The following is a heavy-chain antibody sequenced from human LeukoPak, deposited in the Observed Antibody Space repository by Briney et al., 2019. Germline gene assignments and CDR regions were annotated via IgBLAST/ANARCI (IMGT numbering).Heavy chain of an antibody. CDR3: ARPYYGSGTNWFDP. CDR1: GGSISSYY. V-gene: IGHV4-59*12. J-gene: IGHJ5*02. CDR2: IYYSGST. D-gene: IGHD3-10*01. Sequence: PSETLSLTCTVSGGSISSYYWSWIRQPPGKGLEWIGYIYYSGSTNYNPSLKSRVTISVDTSKNQFSLKLSSVTAADTAVYYCARPYYGSGTNWFDPWGQGTLVTVSS.